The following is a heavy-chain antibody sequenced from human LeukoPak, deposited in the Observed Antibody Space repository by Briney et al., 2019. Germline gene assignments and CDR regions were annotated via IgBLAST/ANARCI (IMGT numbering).Heavy chain of an antibody. D-gene: IGHD1-14*01. CDR3: ARDEPSRGVPFDI. V-gene: IGHV3-53*01. Sequence: PGGSLRLSCAASGFTVSSNYMSWVRQAPGKGLEWVSVIYSGGGTYYADSVKGRFTISRDNSKNTLYLQMNSLRAEDTAVYYCARDEPSRGVPFDIWGQGTMVTVSS. J-gene: IGHJ3*02. CDR1: GFTVSSNY. CDR2: IYSGGGT.